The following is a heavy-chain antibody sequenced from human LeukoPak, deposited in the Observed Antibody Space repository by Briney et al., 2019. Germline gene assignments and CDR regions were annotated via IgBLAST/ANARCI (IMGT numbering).Heavy chain of an antibody. CDR3: ASRGRRYCSGGSCYSGTDDY. J-gene: IGHJ4*02. V-gene: IGHV4-34*01. CDR2: INHGGST. D-gene: IGHD2-15*01. Sequence: SETLSLTCAVYGGSFSGYYWSWIRQPPGKGVEWIGDINHGGSTNYNPSLKSRFTISVDTSKNQFSLKLSSVTAADTAVYYCASRGRRYCSGGSCYSGTDDYWGQGTLVTVSS. CDR1: GGSFSGYY.